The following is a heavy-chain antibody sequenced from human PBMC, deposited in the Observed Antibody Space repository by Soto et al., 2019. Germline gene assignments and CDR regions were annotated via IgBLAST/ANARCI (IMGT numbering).Heavy chain of an antibody. CDR3: ARDVLITMVRGGLYYYGMDV. V-gene: IGHV4-30-4*01. D-gene: IGHD3-10*01. J-gene: IGHJ6*02. Sequence: KTSETLSLTCTVSGGSISSGDYYWSWIRQPPGKGLEWIGYIYYSGSTYYNPSLKSRVTISVDTSKNQFSLKLSSVTAADTAVYYCARDVLITMVRGGLYYYGMDVWGQGTTVTVSS. CDR1: GGSISSGDYY. CDR2: IYYSGST.